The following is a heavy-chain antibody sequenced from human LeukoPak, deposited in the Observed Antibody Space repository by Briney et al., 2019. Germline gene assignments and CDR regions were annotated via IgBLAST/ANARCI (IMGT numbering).Heavy chain of an antibody. V-gene: IGHV4-4*07. CDR1: GGSISSYY. Sequence: SETLSLTCTVSGGSISSYYWSWVRQPAGKGLEWIGRIYTSGSTNYNPSLKSRVTMSIDTSKNQLSLKLSSVTAADTAVYYCARDGTTVSPAVWGKGTTVTVSS. D-gene: IGHD4-17*01. CDR2: IYTSGST. J-gene: IGHJ6*04. CDR3: ARDGTTVSPAV.